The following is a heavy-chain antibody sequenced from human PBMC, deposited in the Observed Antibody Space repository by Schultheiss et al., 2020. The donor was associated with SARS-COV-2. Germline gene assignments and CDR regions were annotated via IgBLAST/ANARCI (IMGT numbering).Heavy chain of an antibody. V-gene: IGHV4-31*03. CDR2: IYYSGST. CDR1: GGSISSGGYY. J-gene: IGHJ4*02. Sequence: SETLSLTCTVSGGSISSGGYYWSWIRQHPGKGLEWIGYIYYSGSTYYNPSLKSRVTMSVDTSKNQFSLKLSSVTAADTAVYYCASGDSSGYRTPFDYWGQGTLVTVSS. CDR3: ASGDSSGYRTPFDY. D-gene: IGHD3-22*01.